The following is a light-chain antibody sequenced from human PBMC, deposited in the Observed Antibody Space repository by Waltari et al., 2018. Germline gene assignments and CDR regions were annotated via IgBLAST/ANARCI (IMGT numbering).Light chain of an antibody. J-gene: IGLJ3*02. CDR1: NSNIGSNT. Sequence: QSLLTQPPSASGTPGQRVTISCSGSNSNIGSNTVNWYQQVPGRAPKLLINSNTGRPSGVPLRVTGSKSGTSASMDIRGLQPEDEAEYYCAVWDDSLSGPVFGGGTKLTVL. CDR3: AVWDDSLSGPV. V-gene: IGLV1-44*01. CDR2: SNT.